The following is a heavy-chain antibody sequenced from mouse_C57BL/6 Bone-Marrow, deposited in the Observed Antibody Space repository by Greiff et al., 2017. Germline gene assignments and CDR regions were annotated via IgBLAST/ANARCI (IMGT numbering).Heavy chain of an antibody. D-gene: IGHD2-3*01. V-gene: IGHV3-6*01. CDR1: GYSITSGYY. Sequence: EVKLQESGPGLVKPSQSLSLTCSVTGYSITSGYYWNCIRQFPGNKLEWMGYISYDGSNNYNPSLKNRISITCDTSKNQFFLKLNSVTTEDTATYYCARFDAGGFDYWGQGTTLTVSS. J-gene: IGHJ2*01. CDR2: ISYDGSN. CDR3: ARFDAGGFDY.